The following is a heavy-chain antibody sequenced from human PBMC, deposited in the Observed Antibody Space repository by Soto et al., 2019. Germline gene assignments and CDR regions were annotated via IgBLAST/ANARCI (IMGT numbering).Heavy chain of an antibody. CDR3: AKGGEVGGVLGDH. V-gene: IGHV3-30*18. Sequence: ESGGGVVQPGTSLRLSCEASGFAFNKFGMHWVRQAPGKGLEWVAFISYDGSYQYYADSVQGRLTITRDNSMNTLNMQLNSLRREDTAVYYCAKGGEVGGVLGDHWGQGTLVTVSP. CDR1: GFAFNKFG. CDR2: ISYDGSYQ. J-gene: IGHJ4*02. D-gene: IGHD1-26*01.